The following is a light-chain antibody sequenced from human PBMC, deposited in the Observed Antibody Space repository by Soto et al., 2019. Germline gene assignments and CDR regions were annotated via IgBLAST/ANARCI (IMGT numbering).Light chain of an antibody. Sequence: EIVSTQSPGTLSLSPGERATLSCRAIQSVSSSYLAWYQQKPGQAPSLLIYGASSRATGIPDRFSGSGSGTDFTLTISRLEPLDFAVYYCQQYDSSPRTSGQGT. V-gene: IGKV3-20*01. CDR1: QSVSSSY. CDR3: QQYDSSPRT. J-gene: IGKJ1*01. CDR2: GAS.